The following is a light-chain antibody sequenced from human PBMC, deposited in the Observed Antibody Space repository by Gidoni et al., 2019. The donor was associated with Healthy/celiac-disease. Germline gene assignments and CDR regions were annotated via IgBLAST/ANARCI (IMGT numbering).Light chain of an antibody. Sequence: DIVMTQSPDSLAVSLGERATINCKSSQSVLYSSNNKNYLTWYQQKPGQPPKLLIDWASTREFGVPDRFSGSGSGTDFTLTISSLQAEDVAVYYCQQYYSAPPTFGGGTKVEIK. J-gene: IGKJ4*01. CDR2: WAS. CDR1: QSVLYSSNNKNY. V-gene: IGKV4-1*01. CDR3: QQYYSAPPT.